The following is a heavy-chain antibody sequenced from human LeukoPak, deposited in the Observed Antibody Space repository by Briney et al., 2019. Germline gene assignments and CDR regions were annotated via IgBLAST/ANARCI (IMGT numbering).Heavy chain of an antibody. CDR1: GYTFTGYY. CDR3: ATNLRIAASLIV. Sequence: ASVKVSCKASGYTFTGYYMHWVRQAPGQGLEWMGWINPNSGGTNYAQKFQGRATMTRDTSISTAYMELSRLRSDDTAVYYCATNLRIAASLIVWGQGTLVTVSS. J-gene: IGHJ4*02. D-gene: IGHD6-13*01. V-gene: IGHV1-2*02. CDR2: INPNSGGT.